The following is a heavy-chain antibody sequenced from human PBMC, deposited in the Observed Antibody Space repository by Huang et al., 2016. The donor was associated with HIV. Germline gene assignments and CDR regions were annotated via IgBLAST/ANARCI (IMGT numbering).Heavy chain of an antibody. CDR1: GFTFSGYW. D-gene: IGHD6-19*01. CDR2: IDSDGRNT. Sequence: EVQLVESGGGLVQPGGSLRFFWVGSGFTFSGYWVHWVRQAPGKGLVWVSGIDSDGRNTTYADAVKGRFTVSRDNAKNTLHLQMNSLRVEDTAVYFCASWYRSGWSIFWGQGTLVTVSS. CDR3: ASWYRSGWSIF. J-gene: IGHJ4*02. V-gene: IGHV3-74*01.